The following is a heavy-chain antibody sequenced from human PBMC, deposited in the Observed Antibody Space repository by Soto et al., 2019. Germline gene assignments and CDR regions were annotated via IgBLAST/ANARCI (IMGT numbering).Heavy chain of an antibody. CDR3: ASNTSTYFDS. CDR2: VYYSGST. J-gene: IGHJ4*02. CDR1: GYSISXXXY. Sequence: SETLSLTCTVSGYSISXXXYWGWIRQAPGKGLEWIGSVYYSGSTHYEPSLRGRIAISVDTLKNQFSLSLPSVTAADTAMYFCASNTSTYFDSWGQGILVTVSS. V-gene: IGHV4-38-2*02.